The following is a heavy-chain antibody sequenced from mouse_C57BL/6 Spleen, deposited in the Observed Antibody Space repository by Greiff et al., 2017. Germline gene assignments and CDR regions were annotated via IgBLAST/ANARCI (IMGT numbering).Heavy chain of an antibody. J-gene: IGHJ4*01. D-gene: IGHD2-4*01. CDR3: ARYYYDYGRNAMDY. V-gene: IGHV1-81*01. Sequence: QVQLQQSGAELARPGASVKLSCKASGYTFSSYGISWVKQRTGQGLEWIGEIYPRSGNTYYNEKFKGKATLTADKSSSTAYMGLRSLTSEDSAVYFCARYYYDYGRNAMDYWGQGTSVTVSS. CDR2: IYPRSGNT. CDR1: GYTFSSYG.